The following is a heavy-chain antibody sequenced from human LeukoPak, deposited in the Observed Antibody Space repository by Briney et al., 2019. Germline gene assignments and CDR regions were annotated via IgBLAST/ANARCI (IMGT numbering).Heavy chain of an antibody. D-gene: IGHD4-17*01. V-gene: IGHV1-8*01. CDR1: GYTFTSYD. CDR2: MNPNSGNT. Sequence: GASVKVSCKASGYTFTSYDINWVRQATGQGLEWMGWMNPNSGNTGYAQKFQGRVTMTRNTSISTAYMELSSLRSEGTAVYYCARGYYGDYVYDYWGQGTLVTVSS. CDR3: ARGYYGDYVYDY. J-gene: IGHJ4*02.